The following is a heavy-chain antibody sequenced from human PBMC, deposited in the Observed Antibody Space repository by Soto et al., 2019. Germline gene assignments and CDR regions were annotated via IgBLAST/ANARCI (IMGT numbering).Heavy chain of an antibody. CDR2: ISYSGCT. V-gene: IGHV4-59*01. J-gene: IGHJ6*02. D-gene: IGHD5-18*01. CDR3: GRGQRAMESYYNDGMDI. CDR1: GSSISSSY. Sequence: PSVTLSLPCSVSGSSISSSYWSWIRQPPGKGLEWLGYISYSGCTTYNPSLKSRITLSVDTSKNQFSLRVSSVTAAATAAYYCGRGQRAMESYYNDGMDIGGQEATVEVSS.